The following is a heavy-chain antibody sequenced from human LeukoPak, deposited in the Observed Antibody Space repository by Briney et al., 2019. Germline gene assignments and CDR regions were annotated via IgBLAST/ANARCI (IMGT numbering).Heavy chain of an antibody. CDR3: ARDGHYYDSSGYYYNWFDP. V-gene: IGHV4-38-2*02. D-gene: IGHD3-22*01. CDR2: IYHSGST. Sequence: PSETLSLTCTVSGYSISSGYYWGWIRQPPGKGVEWIGSIYHSGSTYYNPSLKSRVTISVDTSKNQFSLKLSTVTAADTAVYYCARDGHYYDSSGYYYNWFDPWGQGTLVTVSS. J-gene: IGHJ5*02. CDR1: GYSISSGYY.